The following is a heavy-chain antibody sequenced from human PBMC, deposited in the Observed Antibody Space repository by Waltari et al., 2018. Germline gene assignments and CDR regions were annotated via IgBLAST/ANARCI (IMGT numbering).Heavy chain of an antibody. J-gene: IGHJ4*02. CDR3: ASSRRIVATITRVFDY. V-gene: IGHV4-34*01. D-gene: IGHD5-12*01. CDR2: INHSGST. CDR1: GGSFSGYY. Sequence: QVQLQQWGAGLLKPSETLSLTCAVYGGSFSGYYWSWIRQPPGKGLEWIGEINHSGSTNYTPSLKSRVTISVDTSKSQFSLTLSSVTAADTAVYYCASSRRIVATITRVFDYWGQGTLVTVSS.